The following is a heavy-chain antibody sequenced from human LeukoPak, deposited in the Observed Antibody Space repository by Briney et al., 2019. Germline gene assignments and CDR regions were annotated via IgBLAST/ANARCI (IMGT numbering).Heavy chain of an antibody. D-gene: IGHD3-3*01. CDR3: ARRTYYDFWSGYYGPDYYYYYMDV. V-gene: IGHV3-33*01. Sequence: GGSLRLSCAASGFTFSSYGMHWVRQAPGKGLEWVAVIWYDGSNKYYADSVKGRFTISRDNAKNSLYLQMNSLRAEDTAVYYCARRTYYDFWSGYYGPDYYYYYMDVWGKGTTVTVSS. J-gene: IGHJ6*03. CDR1: GFTFSSYG. CDR2: IWYDGSNK.